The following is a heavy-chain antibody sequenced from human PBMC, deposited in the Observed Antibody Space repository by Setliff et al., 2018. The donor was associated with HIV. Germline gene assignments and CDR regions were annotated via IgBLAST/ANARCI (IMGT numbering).Heavy chain of an antibody. CDR1: GGSIISNY. CDR2: IYGSGIT. J-gene: IGHJ4*01. Sequence: ETLSLTCSVSGGSIISNYWSWIRQSAGKGPEWIGRIYGSGITNYNPSLRGRVIMSIDTSNNRFSLKLTSMTAADTAVYYCARERYYDSSGYSPSYYFDSWGQGTLVTVS. CDR3: ARERYYDSSGYSPSYYFDS. D-gene: IGHD3-22*01. V-gene: IGHV4-4*07.